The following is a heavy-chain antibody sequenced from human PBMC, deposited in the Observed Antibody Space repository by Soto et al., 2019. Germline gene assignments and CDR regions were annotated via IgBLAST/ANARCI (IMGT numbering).Heavy chain of an antibody. CDR3: ARAGVDSGSYIDAFDI. J-gene: IGHJ3*02. Sequence: XQTLSLRCAVACGSISSGGYAWSWIRQPPGKGLEWIGYIYHSGSTYYNPSLKSRVTISVDRSKNQFSLKLSSVTAADTAVYYCARAGVDSGSYIDAFDIWGQGTMVTVSS. CDR1: CGSISSGGYA. CDR2: IYHSGST. V-gene: IGHV4-30-2*01. D-gene: IGHD1-26*01.